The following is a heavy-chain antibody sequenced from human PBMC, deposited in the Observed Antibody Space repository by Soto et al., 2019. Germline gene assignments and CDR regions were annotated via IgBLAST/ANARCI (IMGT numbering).Heavy chain of an antibody. CDR2: IKSKTDGGTT. CDR1: GFTFSNAW. Sequence: EVQLVESGGGLVQPGGSLRLSCAASGFTFSNAWMNWVRQAPGKGLEWVGRIKSKTDGGTTDYAAPVKGRSTISIDESKNPLSLQMTSLNTVNTALYSCTTNHNYGIYNYHFGMDVWGQGTKVTVSS. D-gene: IGHD4-17*01. V-gene: IGHV3-15*07. CDR3: TTNHNYGIYNYHFGMDV. J-gene: IGHJ6*02.